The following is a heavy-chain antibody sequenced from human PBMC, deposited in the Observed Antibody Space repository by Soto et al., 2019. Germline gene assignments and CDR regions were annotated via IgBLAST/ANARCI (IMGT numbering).Heavy chain of an antibody. D-gene: IGHD6-6*01. Sequence: GASVKVSCKAYGGTFRRYAINWGRQGPGQGLEWMGGIIPIFGTENYAQKFQGRVTITADESTSTAYMELSSLRSEDTAVYYCARRWGGAARSYYYYGMDVWGQGTTVTVSS. CDR2: IIPIFGTE. CDR3: ARRWGGAARSYYYYGMDV. CDR1: GGTFRRYA. V-gene: IGHV1-69*13. J-gene: IGHJ6*02.